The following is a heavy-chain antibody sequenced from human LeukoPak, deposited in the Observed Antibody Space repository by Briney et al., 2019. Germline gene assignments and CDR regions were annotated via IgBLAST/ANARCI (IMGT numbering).Heavy chain of an antibody. Sequence: PSETLSLTCTVSGGSISSDFWNWMRQAPGKGLEWIGFICNRGTTNHNPSLKSRATMSIDTSKNQFSLKLSSVTAADTAVYFCARTPERRGYSYGVDAFDIWGQGAVVTVS. CDR1: GGSISSDF. CDR2: ICNRGTT. D-gene: IGHD5-18*01. CDR3: ARTPERRGYSYGVDAFDI. V-gene: IGHV4-59*08. J-gene: IGHJ3*02.